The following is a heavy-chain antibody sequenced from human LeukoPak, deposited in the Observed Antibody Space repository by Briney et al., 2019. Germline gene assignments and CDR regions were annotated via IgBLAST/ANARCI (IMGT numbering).Heavy chain of an antibody. V-gene: IGHV3-9*01. Sequence: GRSLRLSCATSGFTFDDFAMHWVRQAPGKGLEWVSHISWNSDTITYADSVKGRFTISRDNAKSSLYLQISSLRDEDTAFYYCAKDIDSAGYGAFEIWGQGTAVTVSS. CDR1: GFTFDDFA. CDR2: ISWNSDTI. D-gene: IGHD3-22*01. CDR3: AKDIDSAGYGAFEI. J-gene: IGHJ3*02.